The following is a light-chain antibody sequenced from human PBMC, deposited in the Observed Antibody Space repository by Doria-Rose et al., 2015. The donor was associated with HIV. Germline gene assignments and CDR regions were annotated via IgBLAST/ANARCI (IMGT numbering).Light chain of an antibody. J-gene: IGKJ3*01. CDR2: WAS. CDR3: QQYYDTPS. Sequence: TQSPESLGMSLGERATLNCKSNQSLLYTSKNYLAWYQQKPGQPPKLLIYWASTRQSGVPARFSGRGSGTDFTPPISSLEAEDVAVYYLQQYYDTPSFGPGTTVVIK. V-gene: IGKV4-1*01. CDR1: QSLLYTSKNY.